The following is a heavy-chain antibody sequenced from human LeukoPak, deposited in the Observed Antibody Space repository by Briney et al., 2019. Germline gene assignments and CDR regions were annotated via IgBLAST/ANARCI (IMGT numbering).Heavy chain of an antibody. J-gene: IGHJ4*02. V-gene: IGHV4-34*01. CDR3: ARSRCGGDCYHLGY. CDR2: INHSGST. D-gene: IGHD2-21*02. Sequence: SETLSLTCAVYGGSFSGYYWSWIRQPPGKGLEWIGEINHSGSTNYNPSLKSRVTISVDTSKNQFSLKLSSVTAADTAVYYCARSRCGGDCYHLGYWGQGTLVTVSS. CDR1: GGSFSGYY.